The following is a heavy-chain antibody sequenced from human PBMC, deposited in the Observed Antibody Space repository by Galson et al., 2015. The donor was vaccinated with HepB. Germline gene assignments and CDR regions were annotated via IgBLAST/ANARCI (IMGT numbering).Heavy chain of an antibody. Sequence: SLRLSCAASGFSFSTYAMSWVRQAPGKGLEWLSAISGNGDGTCYADSVRGRFTISRDNSRNTLYLEMDSLRAEDTAVYYCAKRIIGWYQIDYWGQGTLVTVSS. V-gene: IGHV3-23*01. CDR2: ISGNGDGT. CDR1: GFSFSTYA. CDR3: AKRIIGWYQIDY. D-gene: IGHD6-19*01. J-gene: IGHJ4*02.